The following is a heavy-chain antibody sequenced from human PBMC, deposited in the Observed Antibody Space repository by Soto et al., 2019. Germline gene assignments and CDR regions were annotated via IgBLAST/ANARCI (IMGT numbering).Heavy chain of an antibody. CDR3: ASSRYDYIWGSYLFDY. Sequence: QVQLVQSGAEVKKPGASVKVSCKASGYTFTSYDINWVRQATGQGLEWMGWMNPNSANTGYAQKFQGRVTMTRYTSISTAYMELSSLRSEDTAVYYCASSRYDYIWGSYLFDYWGQGTLVTVSS. CDR1: GYTFTSYD. V-gene: IGHV1-8*01. D-gene: IGHD3-16*02. CDR2: MNPNSANT. J-gene: IGHJ4*02.